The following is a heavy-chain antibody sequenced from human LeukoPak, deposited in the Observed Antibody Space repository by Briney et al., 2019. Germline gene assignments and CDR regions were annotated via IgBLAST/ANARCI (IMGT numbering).Heavy chain of an antibody. D-gene: IGHD3-16*01. CDR2: IKQDGSEK. V-gene: IGHV3-7*01. CDR1: GFTFSSYW. J-gene: IGHJ5*02. CDR3: AKGDKMLTWRRTYNRFDP. Sequence: GGSLRLSCAASGFTFSSYWMSWVRQAPGKGLEWVANIKQDGSEKYYVDSVKGRLTISRDNSKNTLYLQMNSLRAEDMAVYFCAKGDKMLTWRRTYNRFDPWGQGTLVTVSS.